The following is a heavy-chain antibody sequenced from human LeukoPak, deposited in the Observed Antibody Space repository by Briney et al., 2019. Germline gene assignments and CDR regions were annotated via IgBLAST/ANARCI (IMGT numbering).Heavy chain of an antibody. CDR3: ARGYYDSSGYYLNNWFDP. D-gene: IGHD3-22*01. CDR2: MNPNSGNT. CDR1: GYTFTSYD. Sequence: ASVKVSCKASGYTFTSYDINWVRQAPGQGLEWMGWMNPNSGNTGYAQKFQGRVTMTRNTSISTAYMELSSLRSEDTAVYYCARGYYDSSGYYLNNWFDPWGQGTLVTVSS. J-gene: IGHJ5*02. V-gene: IGHV1-8*01.